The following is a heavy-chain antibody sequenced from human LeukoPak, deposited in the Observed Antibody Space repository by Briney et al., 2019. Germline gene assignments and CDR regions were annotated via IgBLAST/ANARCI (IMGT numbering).Heavy chain of an antibody. V-gene: IGHV3-7*01. J-gene: IGHJ4*02. D-gene: IGHD3-16*01. CDR3: ATGGTSTSDY. Sequence: GGSLRLSCAVSGFTFSGYWMSWVRQAPVKGLEWVATIKPDGSQQYYVDSVKGRFTISRDNAKNSLYLQVNSLRVEDTAVYYCATGGTSTSDYWGQGTLVTVS. CDR2: IKPDGSQQ. CDR1: GFTFSGYW.